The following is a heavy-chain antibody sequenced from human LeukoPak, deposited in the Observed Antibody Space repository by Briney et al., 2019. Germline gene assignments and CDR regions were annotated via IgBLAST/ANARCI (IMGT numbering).Heavy chain of an antibody. V-gene: IGHV3-23*01. Sequence: GGSLRLSCVGSGFTSIAYALTWARQAPGRGLEWVSGISGGGVTTYYADSVKGRFTISRDNSKNTLYLQMNSLRADDTAIYYCARNQQLGGHSYYYYGMDVWGQGTTVTVSS. CDR3: ARNQQLGGHSYYYYGMDV. J-gene: IGHJ6*02. CDR1: GFTSIAYA. D-gene: IGHD3-16*01. CDR2: ISGGGVTT.